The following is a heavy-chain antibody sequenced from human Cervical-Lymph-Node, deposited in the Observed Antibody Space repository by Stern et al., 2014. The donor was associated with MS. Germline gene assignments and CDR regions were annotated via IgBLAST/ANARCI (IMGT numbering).Heavy chain of an antibody. CDR1: GYTFIAYY. J-gene: IGHJ4*02. D-gene: IGHD5-12*01. V-gene: IGHV1-2*01. CDR3: GGGGGYAN. CDR2: IDPGNGYT. Sequence: VQLVESGAEVKKPGASVKVSCKASGYTFIAYYLHWVRQAPGQGLEWMGRIDPGNGYTDSAQKFQGRVTRTGDTSISTAYMERRSLRSDDTAFYYCGGGGGYANWGQGTLVTVSS.